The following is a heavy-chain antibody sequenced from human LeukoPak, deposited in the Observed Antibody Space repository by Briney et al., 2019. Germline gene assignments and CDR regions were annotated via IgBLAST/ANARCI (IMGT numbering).Heavy chain of an antibody. CDR3: ASSPHNGYYYYMDV. Sequence: ASVKVSCKASGGTFSSYAISWVRQAPGQWLEWMGRIIPIFGTANYAQKFQGRVTITTDESTSTAYMELSSLRSEDTAVYYCASSPHNGYYYYMDVWGKGTTVTVSS. CDR2: IIPIFGTA. D-gene: IGHD2-8*01. CDR1: GGTFSSYA. V-gene: IGHV1-69*05. J-gene: IGHJ6*03.